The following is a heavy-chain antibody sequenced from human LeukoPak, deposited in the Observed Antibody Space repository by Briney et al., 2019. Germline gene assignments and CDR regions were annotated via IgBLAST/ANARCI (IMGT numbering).Heavy chain of an antibody. CDR2: IIPIFGTA. D-gene: IGHD1-26*01. Sequence: SVKVSCKASGGTFSTYAISWVRQAPGQGLEWMGGIIPIFGTANYAQKFQGRVTITADESTSTAYMELSSLRSEDTAVYYCAAEQQVGATNWFDPWGQGTLVTVSS. CDR3: AAEQQVGATNWFDP. CDR1: GGTFSTYA. V-gene: IGHV1-69*01. J-gene: IGHJ5*02.